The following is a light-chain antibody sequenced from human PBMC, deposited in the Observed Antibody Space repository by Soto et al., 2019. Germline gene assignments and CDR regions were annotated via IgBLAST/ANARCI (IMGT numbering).Light chain of an antibody. V-gene: IGKV1-5*01. CDR1: QSISSW. CDR3: QQYNSYSYT. Sequence: DIQMTQSPSTLSASVGDRVTITCRASQSISSWLAWYQQKPGKAPKLLIYDASSLESEVPSRFSGSGSGTELTRTISSLQPDYFATYYCQQYNSYSYTFGQGTKLEIK. J-gene: IGKJ2*01. CDR2: DAS.